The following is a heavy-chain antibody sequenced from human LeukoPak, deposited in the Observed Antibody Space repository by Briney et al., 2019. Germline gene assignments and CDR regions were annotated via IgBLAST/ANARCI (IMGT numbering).Heavy chain of an antibody. D-gene: IGHD5-18*01. V-gene: IGHV1-69*04. Sequence: SVKVSCKASGGTFSSYAISWVRQAPGQGLEWMGRIISILGIANYAQKFQGRVTITADKSTSTAYMELSSLRSEDTAVYYCARGIGYSYGSFDYWGQGTLVTVSS. CDR2: IISILGIA. CDR3: ARGIGYSYGSFDY. CDR1: GGTFSSYA. J-gene: IGHJ4*02.